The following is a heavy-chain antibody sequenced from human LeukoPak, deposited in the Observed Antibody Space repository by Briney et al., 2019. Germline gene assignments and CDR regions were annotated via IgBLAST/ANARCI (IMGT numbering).Heavy chain of an antibody. V-gene: IGHV4-34*01. J-gene: IGHJ4*02. CDR2: INHRGST. CDR3: ARLARKQWLVRRPPDHVTSDY. CDR1: GGSFSGYY. D-gene: IGHD6-19*01. Sequence: SETLSLTCAVYGGSFSGYYWSWIRQPPGKGLEWIGEINHRGSTNYNPSLKSRVTISVDTSKNQFSLKLSSVTAADTAVYYCARLARKQWLVRRPPDHVTSDYWGQGTLVTVSS.